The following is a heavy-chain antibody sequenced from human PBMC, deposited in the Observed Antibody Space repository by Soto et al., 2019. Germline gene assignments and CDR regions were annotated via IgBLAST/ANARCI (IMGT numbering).Heavy chain of an antibody. D-gene: IGHD6-13*01. J-gene: IGHJ4*02. Sequence: PGGSLRLSCVVSGFIPSSYAMSWVRQAPGKGLEWVSGISGSGGATSYADSVKGRFTISRDNSKNTLYLQMNSLSAEDTAIYYCAKDAIMVSSSFNYFDSWGQGALVTVSS. CDR3: AKDAIMVSSSFNYFDS. CDR1: GFIPSSYA. V-gene: IGHV3-23*01. CDR2: ISGSGGAT.